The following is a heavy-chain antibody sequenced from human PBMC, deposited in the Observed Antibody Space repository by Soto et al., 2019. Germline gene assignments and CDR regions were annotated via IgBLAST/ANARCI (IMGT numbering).Heavy chain of an antibody. CDR1: GFTFSSYA. CDR3: ARPPFGNSDDYYNGMDV. CDR2: ISYDGRRE. Sequence: GGSLRLSCVGSGFTFSSYAMHWVRQAPGKGLDWVAVISYDGRREYYAESVKGRFTISRDNSKNTLYLQVNSLSVEDTAVYYCARPPFGNSDDYYNGMDVWGQGTTVTVSS. V-gene: IGHV3-30*03. D-gene: IGHD3-10*01. J-gene: IGHJ6*02.